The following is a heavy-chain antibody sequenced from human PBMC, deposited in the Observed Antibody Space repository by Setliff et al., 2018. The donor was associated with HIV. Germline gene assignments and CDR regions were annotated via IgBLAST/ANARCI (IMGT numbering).Heavy chain of an antibody. V-gene: IGHV1-69*05. D-gene: IGHD1-1*01. CDR2: IIPIFGTP. Sequence: SVKVSCKRSGGIFSRFAFSWVRQAPGQGLEWMGGIIPIFGTPNYAQKFQGRVTITTDESTNTVYMQLYSLTSEDTAICYCASSAGAVPTTAPYGDYYYYFYMDVWGKGTTVTVSS. J-gene: IGHJ6*03. CDR1: GGIFSRFA. CDR3: ASSAGAVPTTAPYGDYYYYFYMDV.